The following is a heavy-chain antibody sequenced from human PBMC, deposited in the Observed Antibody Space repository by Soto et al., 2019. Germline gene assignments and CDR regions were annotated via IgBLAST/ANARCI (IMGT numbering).Heavy chain of an antibody. CDR1: GFTFSSHA. CDR3: ARRITMVRGPYYYYGLDV. D-gene: IGHD3-10*01. V-gene: IGHV3-48*02. J-gene: IGHJ6*02. CDR2: ISSTSSTK. Sequence: GVLRLSCAASGFTFSSHAMNWVRQAPGKGLEWVSFISSTSSTKNYADSVKGRFTISRDNAKNSLYLQMSSLRDEDTAVYYCARRITMVRGPYYYYGLDVWGQGTTVTVSS.